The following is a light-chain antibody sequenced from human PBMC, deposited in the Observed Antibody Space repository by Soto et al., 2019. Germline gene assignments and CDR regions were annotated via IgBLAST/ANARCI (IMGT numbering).Light chain of an antibody. J-gene: IGKJ5*01. CDR1: QSIRNY. Sequence: DIQLTQFPSSLPASVGDRITITCRASQSIRNYLSWFQQKPGKAPKLLIYAASRLQSGVPLRFSGSGSGTDFVLTISRLEPGDFAVYYCQQYGSSPRTFGQGTRLEIK. V-gene: IGKV1-39*01. CDR2: AAS. CDR3: QQYGSSPRT.